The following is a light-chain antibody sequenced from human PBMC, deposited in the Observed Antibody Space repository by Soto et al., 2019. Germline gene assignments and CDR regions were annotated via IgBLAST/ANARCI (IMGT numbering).Light chain of an antibody. J-gene: IGKJ5*01. CDR1: QSVSSS. V-gene: IGKV3-15*01. CDR3: KQYNNWAIT. CDR2: GAS. Sequence: EIVLTQSPGTLSLSPGERATLSCRASQSVSSSLAWYQQKPGQSHRLLIFGASTRATGIQARFSGSGSGTEFTLTISSLQSEDFAVYYCKQYNNWAITFGQGTRLEIK.